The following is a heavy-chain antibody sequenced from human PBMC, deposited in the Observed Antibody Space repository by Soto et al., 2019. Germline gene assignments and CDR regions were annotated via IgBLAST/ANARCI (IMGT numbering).Heavy chain of an antibody. D-gene: IGHD6-6*01. CDR1: GYTFTSYD. CDR2: MNPNSGNT. J-gene: IGHJ6*03. Sequence: ASVKVSCKASGYTFTSYDINWVRQATGQGLEWMGWMNPNSGNTGYAQKFQGRVTMTRNTSISTAYMELSSLRSEDTAVYYCARGATHSSSSGLGYYYYYYMDVWGKGTTVTVSS. V-gene: IGHV1-8*01. CDR3: ARGATHSSSSGLGYYYYYYMDV.